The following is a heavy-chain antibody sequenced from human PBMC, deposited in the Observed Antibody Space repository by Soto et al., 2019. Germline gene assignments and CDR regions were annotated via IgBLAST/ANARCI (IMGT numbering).Heavy chain of an antibody. D-gene: IGHD5-18*01. CDR3: AREVVDTAMVTLYYFDY. CDR2: IYYSGST. V-gene: IGHV4-31*03. J-gene: IGHJ4*02. Sequence: QVQLQESGPGLVKPSQTLSLTCTVSGGSISSGGYYWSWIRQHPGKGLEWIGYIYYSGSTNYNPSLKSRVTMSVDTSKNQFSLKLSSVTAADTAVYYCAREVVDTAMVTLYYFDYWGQGTLVTVSS. CDR1: GGSISSGGYY.